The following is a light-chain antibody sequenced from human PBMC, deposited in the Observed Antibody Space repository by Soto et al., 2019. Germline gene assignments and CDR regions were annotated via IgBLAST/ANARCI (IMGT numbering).Light chain of an antibody. CDR3: SSYTSSGTLRVV. CDR2: DVS. V-gene: IGLV2-14*01. J-gene: IGLJ2*01. Sequence: QSALTQPASVSGSPGQSITISCTGTSSDVGGYNYVSWYQQHPGKAPKLMIYDVSNRPSGVSNRFSGSKSGNTASLTISGLQAEDEADYYCSSYTSSGTLRVVFGGGTKLTVL. CDR1: SSDVGGYNY.